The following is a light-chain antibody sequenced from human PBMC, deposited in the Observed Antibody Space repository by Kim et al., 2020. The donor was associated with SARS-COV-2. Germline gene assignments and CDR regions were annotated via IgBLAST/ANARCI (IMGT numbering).Light chain of an antibody. J-gene: IGKJ2*02. Sequence: STLSASVGDRVTISWRASQSIGSWLAWYRRKPGKAPTLLIYDASRLQSGVPSRFSGSGSGTEFSLTITSLQPDDFATYYCQHYRGTFGQGTKLEI. CDR2: DAS. CDR3: QHYRGT. CDR1: QSIGSW. V-gene: IGKV1-5*01.